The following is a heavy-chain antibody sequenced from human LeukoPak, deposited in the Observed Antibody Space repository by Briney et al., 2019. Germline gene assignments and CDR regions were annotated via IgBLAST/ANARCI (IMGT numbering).Heavy chain of an antibody. CDR1: GASISSYY. V-gene: IGHV4-4*07. J-gene: IGHJ6*03. CDR2: IYTSDST. Sequence: SETLSLTCPVSGASISSYYWSWIRQPAGKGLEWIGRIYTSDSTNYNPSLKSRVTMSVDTSKNQFSQKLSSVTAADTAVYYCARSKALRYSPLGYYMDVWGKGTTVTVSS. D-gene: IGHD2-21*01. CDR3: ARSKALRYSPLGYYMDV.